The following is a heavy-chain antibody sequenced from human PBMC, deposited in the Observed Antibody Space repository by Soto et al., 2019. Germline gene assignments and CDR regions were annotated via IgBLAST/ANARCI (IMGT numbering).Heavy chain of an antibody. CDR2: IYNSGDT. J-gene: IGHJ4*02. Sequence: QVPLQESGPGLVKPSQTLSLTCSVSGGSITTGGYYWSWIRQPPGKGLEWIGYIYNSGDTYYNPSLKSRVIISVSTSKTQFSLKLSSVTAADTAVYYCARESGDGYNRIDYWGQGTLVTVSS. CDR1: GGSITTGGYY. D-gene: IGHD1-1*01. V-gene: IGHV4-31*03. CDR3: ARESGDGYNRIDY.